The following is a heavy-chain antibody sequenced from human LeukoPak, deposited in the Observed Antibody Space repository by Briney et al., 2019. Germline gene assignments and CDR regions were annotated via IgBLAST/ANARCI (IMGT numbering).Heavy chain of an antibody. CDR3: ARDDGDGQDY. D-gene: IGHD5-24*01. CDR2: IYHSGST. V-gene: IGHV4-59*01. J-gene: IGHJ4*02. Sequence: SETLSLTCTVSGGSISYYYWNWIRQPPGRGLEWIGYIYHSGSTNYNPSLKSRVTISVDTSKNQFSLKLSSVTAADTAVYYCARDDGDGQDYWGQGTLVTVSS. CDR1: GGSISYYY.